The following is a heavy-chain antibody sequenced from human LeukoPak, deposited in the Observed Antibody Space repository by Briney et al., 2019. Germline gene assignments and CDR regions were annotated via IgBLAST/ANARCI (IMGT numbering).Heavy chain of an antibody. Sequence: ASVKVSCKASGYTVTCHYLHWVRQAPGQGLEWMGWINPKSGVTNYAQKFQGRVTMTRDTSINTAYMELHSLTSDDTAMYYCAKDAYSGFSSSYNMDSWGQGTLVTVSS. J-gene: IGHJ4*02. CDR3: AKDAYSGFSSSYNMDS. CDR2: INPKSGVT. D-gene: IGHD5-18*01. CDR1: GYTVTCHY. V-gene: IGHV1-2*02.